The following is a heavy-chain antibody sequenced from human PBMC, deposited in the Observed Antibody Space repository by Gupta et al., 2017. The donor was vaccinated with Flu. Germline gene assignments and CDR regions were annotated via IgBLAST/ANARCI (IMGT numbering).Heavy chain of an antibody. J-gene: IGHJ6*03. Sequence: HWVRQAPGKGLEWVALISYDGNNEYYGDSVMGRFTVSRDNSKNTVYLQMNSLRAEDTAVYHCARRYGSGSSWVYYDYMDVWGKGTTVTVSS. CDR2: ISYDGNNE. CDR3: ARRYGSGSSWVYYDYMDV. D-gene: IGHD3-10*01. V-gene: IGHV3-30*04.